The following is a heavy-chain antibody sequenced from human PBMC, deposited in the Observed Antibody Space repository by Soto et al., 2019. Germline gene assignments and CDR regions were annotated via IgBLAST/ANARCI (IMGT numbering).Heavy chain of an antibody. Sequence: QVQLVESGGGVVQPERSLRLSCAASGFTFSKYAMHWVRQARGTGLEWVAVISNDGSNPYYADSVKGRFTISRDNSKNTLYLQMNDLRPADTAVYYCATWHEREHAYDVWGQGTTVTVSS. CDR2: ISNDGSNP. V-gene: IGHV3-30-3*01. D-gene: IGHD1-1*01. CDR3: ATWHEREHAYDV. J-gene: IGHJ3*01. CDR1: GFTFSKYA.